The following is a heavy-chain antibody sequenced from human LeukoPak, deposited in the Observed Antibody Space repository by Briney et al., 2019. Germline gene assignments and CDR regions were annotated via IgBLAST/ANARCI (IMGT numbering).Heavy chain of an antibody. D-gene: IGHD2-21*02. Sequence: GGSLRLSCAASEFTFSTYWMNWYRQAPGKGLEWVGNINQDASEINYVDSVRGRFTISRDNAKNSLHLQMNSLRAEDTAVYYCATDRDNSDWQKRFDSWGQGTLVTVSS. CDR1: EFTFSTYW. CDR3: ATDRDNSDWQKRFDS. CDR2: INQDASEI. V-gene: IGHV3-7*01. J-gene: IGHJ4*02.